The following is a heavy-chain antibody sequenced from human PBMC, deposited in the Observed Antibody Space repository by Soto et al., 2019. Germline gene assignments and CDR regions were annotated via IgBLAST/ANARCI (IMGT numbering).Heavy chain of an antibody. CDR3: ARAEGSGAYYYYYGMDV. J-gene: IGHJ6*02. D-gene: IGHD2-15*01. CDR2: INWNGGSK. Sequence: GGSLRLSCAASGFTFDEYALTWVRQAPGKGLEWVAGINWNGGSKGYADSVKGRFTISRDNAKSSLYLQMNSLGAEDTAVYYCARAEGSGAYYYYYGMDVWGQGTTVTVSS. CDR1: GFTFDEYA. V-gene: IGHV3-20*04.